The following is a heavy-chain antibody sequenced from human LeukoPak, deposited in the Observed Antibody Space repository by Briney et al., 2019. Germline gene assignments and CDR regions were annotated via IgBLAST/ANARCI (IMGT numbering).Heavy chain of an antibody. CDR1: GVTFSSYA. V-gene: IGHV3-30-3*01. D-gene: IGHD2/OR15-2a*01. CDR3: ARDLSSDY. Sequence: GGSLRLSCAASGVTFSSYAMHWVRQAPGKGLEWVAVISYDGSNKYYADSVKGRFTISRDNAKNTVYLQMNSLRAEDTAVYYCARDLSSDYWGQGTLVTVSS. CDR2: ISYDGSNK. J-gene: IGHJ4*02.